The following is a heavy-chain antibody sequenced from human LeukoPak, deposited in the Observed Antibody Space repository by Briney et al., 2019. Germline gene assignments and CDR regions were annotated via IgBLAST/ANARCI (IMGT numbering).Heavy chain of an antibody. CDR1: GFTFSSYE. CDR2: ISSSGSTI. J-gene: IGHJ4*02. D-gene: IGHD4-17*01. CDR3: ARVGDYGDLTDY. Sequence: GGSLRLSCAASGFTFSSYEMNWVRQAPGKGLEWVSYISSSGSTIYYADSVKGRFTISRDNAKNSLCLQMNSLRAEDTAVYYCARVGDYGDLTDYWGQGTLVTVSS. V-gene: IGHV3-48*03.